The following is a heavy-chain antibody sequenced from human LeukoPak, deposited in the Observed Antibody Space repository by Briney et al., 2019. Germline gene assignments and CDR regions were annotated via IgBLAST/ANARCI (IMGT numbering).Heavy chain of an antibody. J-gene: IGHJ4*02. D-gene: IGHD2-21*02. CDR2: ISGGGDIT. CDR3: VREDTPATANY. Sequence: GGSLRLSCAASGFNFANHAMSWVRQTPGKGLEWVSAISGGGDITYYAGSVTGRFTISRDNSKDTLFLQMHSLRPGDTAVYYCVREDTPATANYWGQGTLVTISS. V-gene: IGHV3-23*01. CDR1: GFNFANHA.